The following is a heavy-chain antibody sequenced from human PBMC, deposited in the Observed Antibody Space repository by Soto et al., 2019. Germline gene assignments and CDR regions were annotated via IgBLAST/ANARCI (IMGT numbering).Heavy chain of an antibody. J-gene: IGHJ4*02. Sequence: EVQLLESGGGLVQPGGSLRLSCAASGFTFSSSAMSWVRQAPGKGLEWVSSITNSGDNTNYADSVKGRFTISRDNSKNTLYLQMNSLRVEDTAVYYCVKGYIRVAVDWGQGTLVTVSS. CDR1: GFTFSSSA. V-gene: IGHV3-23*01. D-gene: IGHD2-15*01. CDR2: ITNSGDNT. CDR3: VKGYIRVAVD.